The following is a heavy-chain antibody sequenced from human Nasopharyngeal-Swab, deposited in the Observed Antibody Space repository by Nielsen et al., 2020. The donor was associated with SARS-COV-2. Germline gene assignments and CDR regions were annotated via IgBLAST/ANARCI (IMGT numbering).Heavy chain of an antibody. V-gene: IGHV3-64D*08. CDR1: GFTFSSYA. Sequence: GGSLRLSCSASGFTFSSYAMHWVRQAPGKGLEYVSAISSDGGSTYYADSVKGRFTISRDNSKNTLYLQMSSLRAEDTAVYYCVRLYDFWSGEPSWGQGTLVTVSS. J-gene: IGHJ5*02. CDR3: VRLYDFWSGEPS. CDR2: ISSDGGST. D-gene: IGHD3-3*01.